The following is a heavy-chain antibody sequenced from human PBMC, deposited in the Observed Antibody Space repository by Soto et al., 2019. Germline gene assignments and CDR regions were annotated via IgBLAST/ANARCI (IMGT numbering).Heavy chain of an antibody. D-gene: IGHD3-3*02. CDR1: GFTFSSYS. CDR3: ARGLTFGTNYYYYYGMEG. Sequence: GGSLRLSCAASGFTFSSYSMNWVRQAPGKGLEWVSSISSSISYIYYADSVKGRFTISRDNAKNSLYLQMNSLRAEDTAVYYCARGLTFGTNYYYYYGMEGWGNGNTVTVSA. V-gene: IGHV3-21*01. J-gene: IGHJ6*04. CDR2: ISSSISYI.